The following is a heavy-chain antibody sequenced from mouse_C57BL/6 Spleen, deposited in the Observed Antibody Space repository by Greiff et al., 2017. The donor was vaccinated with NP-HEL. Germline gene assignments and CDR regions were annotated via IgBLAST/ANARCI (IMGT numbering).Heavy chain of an antibody. V-gene: IGHV1-66*01. CDR3: ARNYGYDDGYFDV. J-gene: IGHJ1*03. Sequence: QVHVKQSGPELVKPGASVKISCKASGYSFTSYYIHWVKQRPGQGLEWIGWIYPGSGNTKYNEKFKGKATLTADTSSSTAYMPLSSLTSEDSAVYYCARNYGYDDGYFDVWGTGTTVTVST. CDR1: GYSFTSYY. CDR2: IYPGSGNT. D-gene: IGHD2-2*01.